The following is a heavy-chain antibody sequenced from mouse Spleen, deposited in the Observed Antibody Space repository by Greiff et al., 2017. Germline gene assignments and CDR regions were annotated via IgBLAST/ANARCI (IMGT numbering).Heavy chain of an antibody. CDR3: ARSYGYDEYFDV. V-gene: IGHV3-6*01. Sequence: EVKLVESGPGLVKPSQSLSLTCSVTGYSITSGYYWNWIRQFPGNKLEWMGYISYDGSNNYNPSLQNRISITRDTSKNQFFLKLNSATTEDTATYYCARSYGYDEYFDVWGAGTTVTVSS. CDR2: ISYDGSN. J-gene: IGHJ1*01. CDR1: GYSITSGYY. D-gene: IGHD2-2*01.